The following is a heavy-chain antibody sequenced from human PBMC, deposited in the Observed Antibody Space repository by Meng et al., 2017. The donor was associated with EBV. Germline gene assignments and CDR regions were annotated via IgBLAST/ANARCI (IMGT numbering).Heavy chain of an antibody. CDR1: GGSISSSNW. Sequence: GQLQESGPGLVKPSGTLSLTCAVSGGSISSSNWWSWVRQPPGKGLEWIGEIYHSGSTNYNPSLKSRVTISVDKSRNQFSLGLRSVTTADTAVYYCAKSSSSTPGVVDSWGQGTLVTVSS. V-gene: IGHV4-4*02. J-gene: IGHJ4*02. CDR3: AKSSSSTPGVVDS. D-gene: IGHD2-2*01. CDR2: IYHSGST.